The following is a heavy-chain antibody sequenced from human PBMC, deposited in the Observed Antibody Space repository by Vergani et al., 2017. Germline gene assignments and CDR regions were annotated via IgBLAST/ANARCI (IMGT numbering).Heavy chain of an antibody. CDR2: IDHTGRP. CDR1: GGSFTSYH. V-gene: IGHV4-34*01. Sequence: QVQLQQWGGGLLKPSETLSLTCVVNGGSFTSYHWTWIRQSPGVGLEWVGDIDHTGRPDYNPSLKSRLTMSVDKSRNQFSLTLNSVTATDTAIYFCARVNTETNGHLYYYYYMDVWGHGTAVTVS. D-gene: IGHD4-11*01. CDR3: ARVNTETNGHLYYYYYMDV. J-gene: IGHJ6*03.